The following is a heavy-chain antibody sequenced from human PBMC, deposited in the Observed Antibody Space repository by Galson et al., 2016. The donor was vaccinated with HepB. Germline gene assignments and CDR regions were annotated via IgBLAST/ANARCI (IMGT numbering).Heavy chain of an antibody. V-gene: IGHV3-23*01. CDR2: ISRSGDSR. CDR1: GFTFNNYG. J-gene: IGHJ3*02. Sequence: SLRLSCAASGFTFNNYGMTWVRQAPGKGLEVVSSISRSGDSRDYADSVKGRFTISRDNSKSTLFLQMNSLKAEDTAVYYCAIVGGSSYGLRSDPLDIWGQGTMVTVSS. D-gene: IGHD5-18*01. CDR3: AIVGGSSYGLRSDPLDI.